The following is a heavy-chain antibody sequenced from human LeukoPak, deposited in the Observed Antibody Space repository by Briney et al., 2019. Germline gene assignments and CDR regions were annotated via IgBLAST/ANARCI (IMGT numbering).Heavy chain of an antibody. CDR1: GGSISSYY. Sequence: SETLSLTCTVSGGSISSYYWSWIRQPPGKGLEWIGYIYTSGSTNYNPSLKSRVTISVDTSKNQFSLKLSSVTAADTAVYYCARLGLGGAHLDYWGQGTLVTVSS. CDR3: ARLGLGGAHLDY. J-gene: IGHJ4*02. D-gene: IGHD3/OR15-3a*01. V-gene: IGHV4-4*09. CDR2: IYTSGST.